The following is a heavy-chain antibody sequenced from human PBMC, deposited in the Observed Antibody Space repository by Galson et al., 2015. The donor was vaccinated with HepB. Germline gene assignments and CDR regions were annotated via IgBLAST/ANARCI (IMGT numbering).Heavy chain of an antibody. CDR1: GFTFGTHA. Sequence: SLRLSCAASGFTFGTHAMHWVRQAPGKGLEWVTTISYDGNNKHYRDSVEGRFTISRDYSKNTLDLQMNSLRLEDTAVYYCARDGGLRAGAGGTFYYGMDVWGQGTTVTVSS. J-gene: IGHJ6*02. D-gene: IGHD3-16*01. V-gene: IGHV3-30-3*01. CDR3: ARDGGLRAGAGGTFYYGMDV. CDR2: ISYDGNNK.